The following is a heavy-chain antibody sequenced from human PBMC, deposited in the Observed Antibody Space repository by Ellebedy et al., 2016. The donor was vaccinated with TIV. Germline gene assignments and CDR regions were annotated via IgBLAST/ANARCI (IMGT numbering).Heavy chain of an antibody. CDR1: GGSISSYY. D-gene: IGHD3-3*01. J-gene: IGHJ3*02. Sequence: MPSETLSLTCTVSGGSISSYYWSWIRQPPGKGLEWIGYIYYSGSTNYNPSLKSRVTIAVDTSKKQISLNLTSVTAADTAVYFCARSSISILGVTDAFDIWGQGTLVTVFS. V-gene: IGHV4-59*01. CDR3: ARSSISILGVTDAFDI. CDR2: IYYSGST.